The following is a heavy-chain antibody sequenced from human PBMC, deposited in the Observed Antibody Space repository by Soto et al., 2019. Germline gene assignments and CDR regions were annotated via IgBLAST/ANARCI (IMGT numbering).Heavy chain of an antibody. CDR3: ARGDQTRFLVTGMDV. J-gene: IGHJ6*03. D-gene: IGHD3-3*01. CDR2: IYYSRST. V-gene: IGHV4-31*03. Sequence: SETLSLTCTVSGGSISSGGYYWSWIRQHPGKGMEWIGYIYYSRSTYYNPSLKSRVTISVDTSKNQFSLKLSSVTAADSAVYYCARGDQTRFLVTGMDVWGKGTTVTVSS. CDR1: GGSISSGGYY.